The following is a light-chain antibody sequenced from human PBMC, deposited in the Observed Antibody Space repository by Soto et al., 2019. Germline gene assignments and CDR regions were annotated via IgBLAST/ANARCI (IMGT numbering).Light chain of an antibody. V-gene: IGLV2-8*01. J-gene: IGLJ1*01. CDR2: EVN. CDR3: SSYSGINNLGV. CDR1: SSDVGGYKY. Sequence: QSALTQPASASGSPGQSVTISCTGTSSDVGGYKYVSWYQQHPGKAPKLMIFEVNKRPSGVPDRFSGSKSGNTAALTVSGLQEEEDADYYCSSYSGINNLGVFGTGTKLTVL.